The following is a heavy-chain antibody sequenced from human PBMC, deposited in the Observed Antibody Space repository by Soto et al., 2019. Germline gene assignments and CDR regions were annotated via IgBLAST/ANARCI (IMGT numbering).Heavy chain of an antibody. CDR1: GGSISSGGYY. Sequence: QVQLQESGPGLVKPSQTLSLTCTVSGGSISSGGYYWSWIRQHPGKGLEWIGYIYYSGSTYYNPSLTSRVTLSVDTSNNQFSLKLSSVTAADTAVYYCARGSPNAFDIWGQGTMVTVSS. V-gene: IGHV4-31*03. D-gene: IGHD6-13*01. CDR3: ARGSPNAFDI. CDR2: IYYSGST. J-gene: IGHJ3*02.